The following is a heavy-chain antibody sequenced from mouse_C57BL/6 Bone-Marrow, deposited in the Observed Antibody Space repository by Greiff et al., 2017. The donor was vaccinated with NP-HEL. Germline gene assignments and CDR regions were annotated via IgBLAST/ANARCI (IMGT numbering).Heavy chain of an antibody. CDR1: GFNIKDDY. CDR2: IDPENGDT. Sequence: VQLQQSGAELVRPGASVKLSCTVSGFNIKDDYMHWVKQRPEQGLECIGWIDPENGDTEYASKFQGKATITADTSSNTAYLQLSSLTSEDTAVYYCTTGGSSPYAMDYWGQGTSVTVSS. D-gene: IGHD1-1*01. J-gene: IGHJ4*01. V-gene: IGHV14-4*01. CDR3: TTGGSSPYAMDY.